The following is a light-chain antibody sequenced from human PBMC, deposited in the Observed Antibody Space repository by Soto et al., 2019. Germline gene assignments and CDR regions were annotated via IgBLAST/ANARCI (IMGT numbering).Light chain of an antibody. CDR2: WAS. J-gene: IGKJ1*01. V-gene: IGKV4-1*01. Sequence: DSVMTQSPDSLAVSLGERATINCKSSQSVLYSSNNKNYLAWYQQKAGQPPNLIIYWASTRKSGVPDRFSGSGSGTDFTLTISSLQAEDVAVYYCHQYYTTPWTFGPGTRVELK. CDR3: HQYYTTPWT. CDR1: QSVLYSSNNKNY.